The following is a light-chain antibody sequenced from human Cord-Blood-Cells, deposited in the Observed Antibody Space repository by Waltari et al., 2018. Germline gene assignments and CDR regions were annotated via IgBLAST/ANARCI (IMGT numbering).Light chain of an antibody. Sequence: LVQTQSPRPLPVTPGSPASLSCRSSQSLLHSNGYTYLVCYLQKPGQSLQLPFYLVSNRASGVPDRVSGSVSGTDFTLKISRVEAEDVRVEYCMQALQTPRTFGQGTKVEIK. CDR1: QSLLHSNGYTY. J-gene: IGKJ1*01. V-gene: IGKV2-28*01. CDR2: LVS. CDR3: MQALQTPRT.